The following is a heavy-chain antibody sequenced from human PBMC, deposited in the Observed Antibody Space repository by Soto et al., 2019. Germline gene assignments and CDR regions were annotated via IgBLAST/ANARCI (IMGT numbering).Heavy chain of an antibody. CDR2: IYYTGSAT. D-gene: IGHD6-25*01. Sequence: SETLSLTCAVSGGSISSYYWTWIRQSPEKGLEWVGYIYYTGSATKYSPSLKSRVTISVDTSKNQFSLKLSSVTAADTAVYFCARMWSGYNSHWSQGTLVTVSS. J-gene: IGHJ4*02. CDR3: ARMWSGYNSH. CDR1: GGSISSYY. V-gene: IGHV4-59*12.